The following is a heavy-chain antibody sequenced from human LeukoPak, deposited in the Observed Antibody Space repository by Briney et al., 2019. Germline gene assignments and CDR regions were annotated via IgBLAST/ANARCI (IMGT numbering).Heavy chain of an antibody. CDR1: GGSISTYY. D-gene: IGHD3-16*01. J-gene: IGHJ4*02. Sequence: SETLSLTCTVSGGSISTYYWSWIRQPPGKGLEWIGYIYYSGSTNYNASLKSRVTMSVDTSENQFSLKLSSVTAADTAVYYCATTVGSYFDYWSQGTLVTVSS. V-gene: IGHV4-59*12. CDR2: IYYSGST. CDR3: ATTVGSYFDY.